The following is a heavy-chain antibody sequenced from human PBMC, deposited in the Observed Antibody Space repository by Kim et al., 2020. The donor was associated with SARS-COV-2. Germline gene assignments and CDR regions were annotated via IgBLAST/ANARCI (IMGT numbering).Heavy chain of an antibody. Sequence: ASVKVSCKASGYTFTSYGISWVRQAPGQGLEWMGWISAYNGNTNYAQKLQGRVTMTTDTSTSTAYMELRSLRSDDTAVYYCARSVQEYYYDSSGYTPEHYFDYWGQGTLVTVSS. J-gene: IGHJ4*02. V-gene: IGHV1-18*04. CDR3: ARSVQEYYYDSSGYTPEHYFDY. D-gene: IGHD3-22*01. CDR1: GYTFTSYG. CDR2: ISAYNGNT.